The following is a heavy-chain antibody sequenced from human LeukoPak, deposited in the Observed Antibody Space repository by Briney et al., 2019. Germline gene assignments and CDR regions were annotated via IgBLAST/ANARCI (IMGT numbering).Heavy chain of an antibody. CDR3: AGPNNPNSSGWYVKF. D-gene: IGHD6-19*01. J-gene: IGHJ4*02. V-gene: IGHV4-39*01. CDR1: GGSISSSSYY. CDR2: IHYSGST. Sequence: PSETLSLTCTVSGGSISSSSYYWGWIRQPPGKGLEWIGSIHYSGSTYYNPSLKSRVTISVDTSKNQFSLNLRSVTAADTAVYYCAGPNNPNSSGWYVKFWGQGTLVTVSS.